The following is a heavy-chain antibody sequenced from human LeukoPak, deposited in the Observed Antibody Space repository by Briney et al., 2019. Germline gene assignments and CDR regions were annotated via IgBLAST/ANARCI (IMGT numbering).Heavy chain of an antibody. CDR2: INHSGST. J-gene: IGHJ6*03. CDR3: ASQVFRLNMDV. V-gene: IGHV4-34*01. CDR1: GGSFSGYY. D-gene: IGHD3-3*01. Sequence: SETLSLTCAVYGGSFSGYYWSWIRQPPGKGLEWIGEINHSGSTNYNPSLKSRVTISVDTSKNQFSLKLSSVTAADTAVYYCASQVFRLNMDVWGKGTTVTVSS.